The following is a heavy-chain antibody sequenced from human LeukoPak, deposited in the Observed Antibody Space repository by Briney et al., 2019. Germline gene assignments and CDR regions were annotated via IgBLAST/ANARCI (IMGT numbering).Heavy chain of an antibody. CDR1: GGSFSGYY. Sequence: PSETLSLTCAVYGGSFSGYYWSWIRQPPGKGLEWIGEINHSGSTNYNPSLKSRVTISVDTSKNQFFLKLSSVTAADTAVYYCARGPGSPFDYWGQGTLVTVSS. J-gene: IGHJ4*02. CDR2: INHSGST. V-gene: IGHV4-34*01. CDR3: ARGPGSPFDY.